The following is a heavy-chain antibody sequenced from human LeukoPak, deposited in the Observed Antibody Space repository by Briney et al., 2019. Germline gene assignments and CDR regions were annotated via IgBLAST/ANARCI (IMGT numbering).Heavy chain of an antibody. CDR2: IRFDGSNK. V-gene: IGHV3-30*02. CDR1: GFTFSSYG. D-gene: IGHD3-10*01. Sequence: GGSLRLSCVASGFTFSSYGMHWVRQAPGKGLEWVAFIRFDGSNKYYADSVKGRLTISRDNSKNTLFLQMSSLTADDTAVYYCXXXSSXRYGSGSPDYWGQGTLVTVSS. J-gene: IGHJ4*02. CDR3: XXXSSXRYGSGSPDY.